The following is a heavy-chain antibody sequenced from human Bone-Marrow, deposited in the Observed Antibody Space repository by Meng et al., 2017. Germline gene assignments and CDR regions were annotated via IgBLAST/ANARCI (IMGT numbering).Heavy chain of an antibody. Sequence: VQLQQGGAGLLKPPETLSLTCVVSGGSFSDYYWSWIRQPPGKGLEWIGEINHNGSTNYNPSLESRATISVDTSQNNLSLKLSSVTAADSAVYYCARGPTTMAHDFDYWGQGTLVTVSS. V-gene: IGHV4-34*01. CDR2: INHNGST. CDR1: GGSFSDYY. CDR3: ARGPTTMAHDFDY. D-gene: IGHD4-11*01. J-gene: IGHJ4*02.